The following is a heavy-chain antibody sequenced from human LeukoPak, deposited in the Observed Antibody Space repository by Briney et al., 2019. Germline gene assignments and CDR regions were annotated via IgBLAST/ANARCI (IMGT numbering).Heavy chain of an antibody. CDR1: GGSISSSSYY. V-gene: IGHV4-39*07. CDR3: ARADRYAPRILTPGLYCSSTSCYSRSNWFDP. J-gene: IGHJ5*02. Sequence: SETLSLTCTVSGGSISSSSYYWGWIRQPPGKGLEWIGSTYYSGSTYYNPSLKSRVTISVDTSKNQFSLKLSSVTAADTAVYYCARADRYAPRILTPGLYCSSTSCYSRSNWFDPWGQGTLVTVSS. CDR2: TYYSGST. D-gene: IGHD2-2*01.